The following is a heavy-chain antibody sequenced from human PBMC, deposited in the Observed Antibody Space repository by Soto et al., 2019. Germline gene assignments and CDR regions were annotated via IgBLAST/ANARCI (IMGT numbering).Heavy chain of an antibody. CDR2: SRNKANSYTT. Sequence: EVQLVESGGGLVQPGGSLRLSCAASGFPFSDHYMDWVRQAPGKGLEWVGRSRNKANSYTTEYAASVKGRFAVSRDDSKNSLYLQMNSLKTEDTAVYYCARAGVLQGYWYFDLWGRGTLVTVSS. CDR3: ARAGVLQGYWYFDL. D-gene: IGHD2-8*01. V-gene: IGHV3-72*01. CDR1: GFPFSDHY. J-gene: IGHJ2*01.